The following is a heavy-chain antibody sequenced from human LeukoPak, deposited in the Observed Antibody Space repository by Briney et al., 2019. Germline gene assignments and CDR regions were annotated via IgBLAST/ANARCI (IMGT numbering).Heavy chain of an antibody. Sequence: GGSLRLSCAASGFSFSIYRVNWVRQAPGKGPEWIAYIHLSGAPIHYAEPVKGRFSISRDNVNNALYLQMDNLRVEDTGVYYCARIQSLASSFSSFDSWGQGTLVTVSS. D-gene: IGHD6-13*01. CDR1: GFSFSIYR. CDR2: IHLSGAPI. V-gene: IGHV3-48*03. CDR3: ARIQSLASSFSSFDS. J-gene: IGHJ5*01.